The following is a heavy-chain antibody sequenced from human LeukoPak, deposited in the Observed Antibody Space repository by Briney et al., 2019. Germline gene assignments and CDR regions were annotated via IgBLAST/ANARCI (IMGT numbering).Heavy chain of an antibody. D-gene: IGHD7-27*01. J-gene: IGHJ4*02. CDR1: GFTFSSYG. Sequence: PGGSLRLSCAASGFTFSSYGMTWVRQAPGKGLEWVSGISGSSGGTYYPDSVKGRFTISRDNSKNTLYLQTNSLRAEDTAVYYCVKGRLTGDHWGQGTLVTVSS. V-gene: IGHV3-23*01. CDR2: ISGSSGGT. CDR3: VKGRLTGDH.